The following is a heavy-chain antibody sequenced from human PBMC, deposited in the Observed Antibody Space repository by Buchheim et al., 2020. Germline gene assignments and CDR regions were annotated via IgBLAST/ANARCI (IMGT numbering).Heavy chain of an antibody. D-gene: IGHD2-2*01. CDR2: ISSDGSTT. V-gene: IGHV3-74*01. CDR1: GFTISNYW. J-gene: IGHJ4*02. Sequence: EVQLVESGGGLVQPGGSLRLSCAASGFTISNYWMHWVRQVPGKGPVWVSRISSDGSTTNYADSVKGRFIISRDNAKNTLYLQMNSLRAEDTAVYYCSVVVLGWGQGT. CDR3: SVVVLG.